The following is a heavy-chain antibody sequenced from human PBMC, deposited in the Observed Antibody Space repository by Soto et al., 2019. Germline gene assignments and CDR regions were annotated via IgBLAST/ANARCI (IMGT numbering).Heavy chain of an antibody. Sequence: GASVKVSCKASGYNFTSYGISWGRQAPGQGLEWMGWISPHNDRTKYARRFQDRVTMTTETPTSTVYMELGSLRSDDTAVYYCARDLYYSSGRYFDHDAFDIWGQGTVVTVSS. V-gene: IGHV1-18*01. CDR2: ISPHNDRT. J-gene: IGHJ3*02. CDR1: GYNFTSYG. CDR3: ARDLYYSSGRYFDHDAFDI. D-gene: IGHD6-19*01.